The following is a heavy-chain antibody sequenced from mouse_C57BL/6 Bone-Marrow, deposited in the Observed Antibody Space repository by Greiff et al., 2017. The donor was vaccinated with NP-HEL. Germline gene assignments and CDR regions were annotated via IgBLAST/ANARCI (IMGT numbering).Heavy chain of an antibody. CDR3: ARDFAY. CDR2: ISDGGSYT. J-gene: IGHJ3*01. Sequence: EVKLVESGGGLVKPGGSLKLSCAASGFTFSSYAMSWVRQTPEKRLEWVATISDGGSYTYYPANVKGRFTISRDNAKNNLYLQMSHLKSEDTAMYYCARDFAYWGQGTLVTVSA. V-gene: IGHV5-4*01. CDR1: GFTFSSYA.